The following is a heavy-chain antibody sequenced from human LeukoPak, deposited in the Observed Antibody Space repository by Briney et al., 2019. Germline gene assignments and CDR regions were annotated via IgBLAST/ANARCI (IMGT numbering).Heavy chain of an antibody. CDR1: GFTFSSYA. Sequence: GGSLRLSCAASGFTFSSYAMHWVRQAPGKGLEYVSAISSNGGSTYYANSVKGRFTISRDNAKNTLYLQMNSLRAEDTAVYYCARVGSPYPYYFDYWGQGTLVTVSS. V-gene: IGHV3-64*01. CDR2: ISSNGGST. CDR3: ARVGSPYPYYFDY. D-gene: IGHD6-13*01. J-gene: IGHJ4*02.